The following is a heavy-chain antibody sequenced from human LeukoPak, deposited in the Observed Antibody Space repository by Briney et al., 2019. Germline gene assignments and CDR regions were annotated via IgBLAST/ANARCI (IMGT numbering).Heavy chain of an antibody. CDR1: GGSISSYY. J-gene: IGHJ4*02. D-gene: IGHD6-19*01. Sequence: PSETLSLTCTVSGGSISSYYWSWIRQPPGKGLEWIGYIYYSGSTNYNPSLKSRVTISVDTSKNQFSLKLSSVTAADTAVYYCARGLREQWLVRGLPYYFDYWGQGTLVTVSS. CDR2: IYYSGST. V-gene: IGHV4-59*01. CDR3: ARGLREQWLVRGLPYYFDY.